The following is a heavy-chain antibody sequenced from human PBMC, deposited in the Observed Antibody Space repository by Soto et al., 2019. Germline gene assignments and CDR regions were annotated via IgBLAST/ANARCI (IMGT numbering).Heavy chain of an antibody. Sequence: ASVKVSCKASGYTFTSYGISWVRQAPGQGLEWIGWIVVGSGNTNYAQKFQERVTITRDMSTSTAYMELSSLRSEDTAVYYCAADKLRQHAFDIWGQGTMVTVSS. CDR1: GYTFTSYG. J-gene: IGHJ3*02. CDR3: AADKLRQHAFDI. CDR2: IVVGSGNT. V-gene: IGHV1-58*02. D-gene: IGHD3-16*01.